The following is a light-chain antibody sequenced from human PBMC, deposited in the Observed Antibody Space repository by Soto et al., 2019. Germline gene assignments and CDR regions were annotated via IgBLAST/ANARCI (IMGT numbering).Light chain of an antibody. Sequence: DIQMTQSPSSLSASVGDRVTITCQASQDISKYLNWYQQKSGKAPKLLIYDASNLEIGVPSRFSGSGSGTDFTFTISSLQPEDIATYYCQQYDNLPLTFGGGTKVAIK. CDR1: QDISKY. V-gene: IGKV1-33*01. CDR2: DAS. J-gene: IGKJ4*01. CDR3: QQYDNLPLT.